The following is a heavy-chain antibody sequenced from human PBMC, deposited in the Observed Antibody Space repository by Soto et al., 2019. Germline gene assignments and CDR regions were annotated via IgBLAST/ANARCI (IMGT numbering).Heavy chain of an antibody. CDR1: GGSISSGGYY. D-gene: IGHD2-2*03. Sequence: QVQLQESGPGLVKPSQTLSLTCTVSGGSISSGGYYWSWIRQHPGKGLEWIGYIYYSGSTYYNPSLKSRVTISVDTSKNQFSLKLSCVTAADTAVYYCARVGYCISTSCSRFDPWGQGTLVTVSS. CDR3: ARVGYCISTSCSRFDP. J-gene: IGHJ5*02. CDR2: IYYSGST. V-gene: IGHV4-31*03.